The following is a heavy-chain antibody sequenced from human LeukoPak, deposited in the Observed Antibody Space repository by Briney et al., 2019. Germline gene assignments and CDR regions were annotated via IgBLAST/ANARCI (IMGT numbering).Heavy chain of an antibody. V-gene: IGHV3-20*04. J-gene: IGHJ4*02. CDR3: ARASELRFDY. CDR1: GFTFDDYG. D-gene: IGHD1-7*01. Sequence: PGGSLRLSCAASGFTFDDYGMSWVRQTPGKGLEWVSGINWNSGSTGYADSVKGRSTISRDNAKNSLYLQMNGLRAEDTALHYCARASELRFDYWGQGTLVSLSS. CDR2: INWNSGST.